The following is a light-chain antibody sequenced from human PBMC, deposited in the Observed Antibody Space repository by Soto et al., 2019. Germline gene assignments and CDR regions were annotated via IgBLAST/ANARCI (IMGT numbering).Light chain of an antibody. Sequence: DIVMTQSPATLSVAPGERVTFSCRASQGVSRKLAWYQHKPGQAPRLLISGASTGATGIPARFSGSGSGTEFTLTISSLQSEDCAIYYCQQYYSTPRRTFGQGTKVEIK. CDR1: QGVSRK. J-gene: IGKJ1*01. CDR3: QQYYSTPRRT. V-gene: IGKV3-15*01. CDR2: GAS.